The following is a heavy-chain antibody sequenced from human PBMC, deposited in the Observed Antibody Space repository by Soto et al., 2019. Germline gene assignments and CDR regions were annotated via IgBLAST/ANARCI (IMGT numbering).Heavy chain of an antibody. CDR2: INPNSGGT. CDR1: GYTFTSYY. CDR3: ARDWGHYYGSGSFPSPHPSDI. Sequence: ASVKVSCKASGYTFTSYYMHWVRQAPGQGLEWMGIINPNSGGTHYAQKFQGWVTMTRDTSITTAYMELNRLTSDDTAVYYCARDWGHYYGSGSFPSPHPSDIWGQGTLVTVSS. V-gene: IGHV1-2*04. D-gene: IGHD3-10*01. J-gene: IGHJ4*02.